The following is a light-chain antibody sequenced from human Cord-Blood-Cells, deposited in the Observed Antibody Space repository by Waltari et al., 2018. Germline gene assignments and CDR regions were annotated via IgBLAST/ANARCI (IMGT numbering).Light chain of an antibody. V-gene: IGKV1-39*01. Sequence: DIQMTQSPSSLSSSVGDRVTITCRASQSISSYLNWYQQKPGKAPKLLIYAASSLQRGVPSRFSGSGSWPDFTLTISSLQPEDFATYYCQQSYSTPYTFGQGTKLEIK. J-gene: IGKJ2*01. CDR2: AAS. CDR1: QSISSY. CDR3: QQSYSTPYT.